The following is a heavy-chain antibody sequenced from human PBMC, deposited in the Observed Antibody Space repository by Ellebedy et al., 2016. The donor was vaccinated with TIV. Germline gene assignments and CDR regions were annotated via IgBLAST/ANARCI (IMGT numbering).Heavy chain of an antibody. CDR2: IVSKGYGGTT. CDR1: GLTFGDFA. D-gene: IGHD1-7*01. Sequence: GGSLRLXCTASGLTFGDFAISWVRQAPGKGLEWVGFIVSKGYGGTTQYAASVKGRFTISRDDSKSIAYLQMNSLKTEDTALYYCTREAANWNYPYYYYNGMDVWGQGTTVTVSS. V-gene: IGHV3-49*04. J-gene: IGHJ6*02. CDR3: TREAANWNYPYYYYNGMDV.